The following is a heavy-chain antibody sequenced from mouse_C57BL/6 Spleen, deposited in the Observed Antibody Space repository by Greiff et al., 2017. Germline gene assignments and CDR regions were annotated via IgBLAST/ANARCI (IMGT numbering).Heavy chain of an antibody. V-gene: IGHV5-2*01. CDR1: EYEFPSHD. CDR3: ARHNGYYGARDY. Sequence: EVQRVESGGGLVQPGESLKLSCESNEYEFPSHDMSWVRKTPEKRLELVAAINSDGGSTYYPDTMERRVIISRDNTKKTLYLQMSILRSEDTALYYCARHNGYYGARDYWGQGTSVTVSS. J-gene: IGHJ4*01. CDR2: INSDGGST. D-gene: IGHD2-3*01.